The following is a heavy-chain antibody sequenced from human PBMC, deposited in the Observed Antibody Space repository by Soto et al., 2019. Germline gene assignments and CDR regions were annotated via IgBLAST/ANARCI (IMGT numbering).Heavy chain of an antibody. CDR1: VFTFTDYG. V-gene: IGHV3-30*18. CDR2: ISYDGSNK. J-gene: IGHJ4*02. D-gene: IGHD3-22*01. Sequence: SLRLSCADSVFTFTDYGMHWVRQAPGTGLEWVAVISYDGSNKNYADSVKGRFTISRDNSKNTLYLQMNSLRAEDTAVYYCAKDTYYHDSSGYYVFDYWGQGTLVTVSS. CDR3: AKDTYYHDSSGYYVFDY.